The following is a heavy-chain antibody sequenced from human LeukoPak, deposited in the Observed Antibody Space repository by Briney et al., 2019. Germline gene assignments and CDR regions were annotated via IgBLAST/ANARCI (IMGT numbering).Heavy chain of an antibody. Sequence: GGSLRLSCAASGFTFSSYAMSWVRQAPGKGLEWVSLISGSGGSTYYADSVKGRFTISRDNSKNTLYLQMNSLRAEDTAVLYCAKDRDDYVWGSYLGAFDIWGQGTMVTVSS. J-gene: IGHJ3*02. V-gene: IGHV3-23*01. CDR1: GFTFSSYA. D-gene: IGHD3-16*01. CDR2: ISGSGGST. CDR3: AKDRDDYVWGSYLGAFDI.